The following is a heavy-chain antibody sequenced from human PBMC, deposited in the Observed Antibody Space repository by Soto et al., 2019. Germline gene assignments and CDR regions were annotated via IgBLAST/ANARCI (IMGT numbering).Heavy chain of an antibody. CDR3: ASQGYCSGGTCGGY. V-gene: IGHV3-74*01. Sequence: EVQLVESGGDLVQPGGSLRLSCAASGFTFSSYWMHWVRQAPGKGLVWVSRINSDGRSISYVDSVKGRFTISRDNAKNTLYLQMDSLRAEDTAMYYCASQGYCSGGTCGGYWGQGTLVTVSS. CDR1: GFTFSSYW. D-gene: IGHD2-15*01. J-gene: IGHJ4*02. CDR2: INSDGRSI.